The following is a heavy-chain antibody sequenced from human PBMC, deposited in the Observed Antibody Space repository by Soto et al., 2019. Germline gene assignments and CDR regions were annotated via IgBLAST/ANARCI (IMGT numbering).Heavy chain of an antibody. V-gene: IGHV4-34*01. CDR3: ARGRRYSSGWYRLEFDY. Sequence: KSSETLSLTCAVYGGSFSGYYWSWIRQPPGKGLEWIGEINHSGSTNYNPSLKSRVTISVDTSKNQFSLKLSSVTAADTAVYYCARGRRYSSGWYRLEFDYWGQGTLVTVSS. CDR1: GGSFSGYY. D-gene: IGHD6-19*01. J-gene: IGHJ4*02. CDR2: INHSGST.